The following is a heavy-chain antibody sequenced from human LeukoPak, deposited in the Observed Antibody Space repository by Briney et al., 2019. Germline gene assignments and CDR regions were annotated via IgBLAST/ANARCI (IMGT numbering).Heavy chain of an antibody. D-gene: IGHD3-10*01. J-gene: IGHJ5*02. CDR1: GGSISSSNW. CDR3: ARRRVTMVREMGFDP. Sequence: SGTLSLTCAVSGGSISSSNWWSWVRQPPGKGLEWIGEIYHSGSTNYNPSLKSRVTISVDKSKNQFSLKLSSVTAADTAVYYCARRRVTMVREMGFDPWGQGTLVTVSS. V-gene: IGHV4-4*02. CDR2: IYHSGST.